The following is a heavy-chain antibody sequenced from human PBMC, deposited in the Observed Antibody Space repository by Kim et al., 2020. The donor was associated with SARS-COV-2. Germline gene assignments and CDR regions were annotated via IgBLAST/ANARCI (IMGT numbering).Heavy chain of an antibody. V-gene: IGHV4-61*02. CDR3: ARAWYTSGWYRFQH. J-gene: IGHJ1*01. D-gene: IGHD6-19*01. Sequence: YNTSLKSRVTISLDTSKNQISLRLNSVTAADTAVYYCARAWYTSGWYRFQHWGQGSLVTVSS.